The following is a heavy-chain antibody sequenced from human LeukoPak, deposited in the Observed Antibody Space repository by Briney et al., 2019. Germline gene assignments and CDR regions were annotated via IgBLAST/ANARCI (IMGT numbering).Heavy chain of an antibody. CDR3: ARDARVRGVNNWFDP. Sequence: GGSLRLSCAASGFTFSSYSMNWVRQAPGKGLEWVSYISCSSSTIYYANSVKGRFTISRDNAKNSLYLQMNSLRDEDTAVYYCARDARVRGVNNWFDPWGQGTLVTVSS. V-gene: IGHV3-48*02. CDR2: ISCSSSTI. D-gene: IGHD3-16*01. J-gene: IGHJ5*02. CDR1: GFTFSSYS.